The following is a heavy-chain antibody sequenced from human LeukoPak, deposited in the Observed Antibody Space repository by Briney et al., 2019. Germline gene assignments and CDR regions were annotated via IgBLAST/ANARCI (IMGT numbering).Heavy chain of an antibody. J-gene: IGHJ4*02. D-gene: IGHD6-19*01. Sequence: SETLSLTCTVSGGSISSYYWNWIRQPPGKGLEWIGYIYYSGSTNYNPSLKSRVTVSVDTSKNHFSLKVSSVTAADTAVYYCARGKSSGWYYFDYWGQGTLVTVSS. CDR1: GGSISSYY. CDR3: ARGKSSGWYYFDY. CDR2: IYYSGST. V-gene: IGHV4-59*01.